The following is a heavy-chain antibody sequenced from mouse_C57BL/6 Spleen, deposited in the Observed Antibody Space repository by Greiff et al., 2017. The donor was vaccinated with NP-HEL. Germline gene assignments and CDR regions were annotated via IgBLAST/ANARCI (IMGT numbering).Heavy chain of an antibody. V-gene: IGHV1-85*01. CDR1: GYTFTSYD. J-gene: IGHJ4*01. CDR3: ARSGAAQAMDY. CDR2: IYPRDGST. Sequence: LQESGPELVKPGASVKLSCKASGYTFTSYDINWVKQRPGQGLEWIGWIYPRDGSTKYNEKFKGKATLTVDTSSSTAYMELHSLTSEDSAVYFCARSGAAQAMDYWGQGTSVTVSS. D-gene: IGHD6-1*01.